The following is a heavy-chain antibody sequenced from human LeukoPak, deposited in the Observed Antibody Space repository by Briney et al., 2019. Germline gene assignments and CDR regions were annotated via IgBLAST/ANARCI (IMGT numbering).Heavy chain of an antibody. CDR1: GFTFRNYV. J-gene: IGHJ4*02. CDR3: AREGYYGSGSPPSLYFDY. D-gene: IGHD3-10*01. V-gene: IGHV3-30-3*01. Sequence: GGSLRLSCAVSGFTFRNYVIHWVRQAPGKGLEWVAVTSSDLNVKLYADSVKGRFTISRDNSRSTLYLQMNSLRPEDTAIYYCAREGYYGSGSPPSLYFDYWGQGTLVTVSS. CDR2: TSSDLNVK.